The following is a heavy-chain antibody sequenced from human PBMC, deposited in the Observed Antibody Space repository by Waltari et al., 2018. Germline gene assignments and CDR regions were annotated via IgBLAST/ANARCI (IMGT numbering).Heavy chain of an antibody. CDR2: IIPIFGTP. V-gene: IGHV1-69*01. Sequence: QVQLVQSGAEVKKPGSSVKVSCKVSGGTFSSYAISWVRQAPGQGLEWMGGIIPIFGTPNYAQKFQGRGTIAADESTSTAYMELRSLRSEDTAVYYCASSPVSYHYYGLDVWGQGTTVTVSS. J-gene: IGHJ6*02. CDR1: GGTFSSYA. D-gene: IGHD1-20*01. CDR3: ASSPVSYHYYGLDV.